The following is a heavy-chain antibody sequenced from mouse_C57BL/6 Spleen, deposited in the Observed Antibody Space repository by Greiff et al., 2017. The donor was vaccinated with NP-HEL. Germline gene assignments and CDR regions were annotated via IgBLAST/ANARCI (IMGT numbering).Heavy chain of an antibody. CDR1: GFTFSDYG. CDR2: ISSGSSTI. V-gene: IGHV5-17*01. Sequence: EVQLVESGGGLVKPGGSLKLSCAASGFTFSDYGMHWVRQAPEKGLEWVAYISSGSSTIYYADTVKGRFTISRDNAKNTLFLQMTSLRSEDTAMYYCARRRISRYYAMDYWGQGTSVTVSS. CDR3: ARRRISRYYAMDY. J-gene: IGHJ4*01.